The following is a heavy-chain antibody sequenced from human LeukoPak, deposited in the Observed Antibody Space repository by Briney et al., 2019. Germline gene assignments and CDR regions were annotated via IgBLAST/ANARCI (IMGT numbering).Heavy chain of an antibody. V-gene: IGHV3-30-3*01. J-gene: IGHJ2*01. D-gene: IGHD6-19*01. CDR1: GFTFSSYA. Sequence: GGSLRLSCAASGFTFSSYAMHWVRQAPGKGLEWVAVISYGGSNKYYADSVKGRFTISRDNSKNTLYLQMDSLRAEDTAVYYCARGSGRYWYFDLWGRGTLVTVSS. CDR2: ISYGGSNK. CDR3: ARGSGRYWYFDL.